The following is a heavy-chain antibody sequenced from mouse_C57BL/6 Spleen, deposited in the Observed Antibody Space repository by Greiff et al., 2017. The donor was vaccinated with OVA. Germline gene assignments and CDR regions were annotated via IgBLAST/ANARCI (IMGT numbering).Heavy chain of an antibody. CDR2: ISSGGDYI. D-gene: IGHD2-3*01. Sequence: DVKLVESGAGLVKPGGSLKLSCAASGFTFSSYAMSWVRQTPEKRLEWVAYISSGGDYIYYADTVKGRFTISRDNARNTLYLQMSSLKSEDTAMYYCTREGVYDGYYGYWGQGTTLTVSS. J-gene: IGHJ2*01. V-gene: IGHV5-9-1*02. CDR1: GFTFSSYA. CDR3: TREGVYDGYYGY.